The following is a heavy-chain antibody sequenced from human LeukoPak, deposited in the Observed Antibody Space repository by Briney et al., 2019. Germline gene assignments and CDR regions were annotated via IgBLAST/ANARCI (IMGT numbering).Heavy chain of an antibody. Sequence: GGSLRLSCAASGFTFSSYSMNWVRQAPGKGLEWVSSISSSSSYIYYADSVKGRFTISRDNAKNSLYLQMNSLRAGDTAVYYCAKDYYYDSSGLDAFDIWGQGTMVTVSS. V-gene: IGHV3-21*04. J-gene: IGHJ3*02. CDR2: ISSSSSYI. D-gene: IGHD3-22*01. CDR1: GFTFSSYS. CDR3: AKDYYYDSSGLDAFDI.